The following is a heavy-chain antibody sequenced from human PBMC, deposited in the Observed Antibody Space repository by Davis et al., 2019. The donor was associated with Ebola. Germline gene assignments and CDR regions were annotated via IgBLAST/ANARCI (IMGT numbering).Heavy chain of an antibody. D-gene: IGHD2-2*02. V-gene: IGHV3-23*01. Sequence: GGSLRLSCAASGFTFDTYAMSWVRQAPGKGLEWVSTIGGVGQKTYYADSVKGRLTISRDNSKNTLILQMNSLRAEDTAVYYCASRIVVVPAAIWADYYYGMDVWGQGTTVTVSS. CDR2: IGGVGQKT. CDR3: ASRIVVVPAAIWADYYYGMDV. CDR1: GFTFDTYA. J-gene: IGHJ6*02.